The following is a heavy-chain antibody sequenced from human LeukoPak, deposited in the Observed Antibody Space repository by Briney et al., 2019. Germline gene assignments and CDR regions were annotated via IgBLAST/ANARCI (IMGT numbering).Heavy chain of an antibody. CDR1: GGTFSSYA. CDR3: ARVEPYDFWSGYYNIDY. CDR2: IIPIFGTA. Sequence: GASVKVSCKASGGTFSSYAISWVRQAPGQGLEWMGGIIPIFGTANYAQKFQGRVTITADESTRTAYMELSSLRSEDTAVYYCARVEPYDFWSGYYNIDYWGQGTLVTVSS. V-gene: IGHV1-69*13. J-gene: IGHJ4*02. D-gene: IGHD3-3*01.